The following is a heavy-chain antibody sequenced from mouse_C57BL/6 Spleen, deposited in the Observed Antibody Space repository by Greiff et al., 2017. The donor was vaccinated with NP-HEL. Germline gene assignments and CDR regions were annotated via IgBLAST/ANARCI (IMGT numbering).Heavy chain of an antibody. J-gene: IGHJ2*01. CDR1: GYSFTGYY. CDR2: INPSTGGT. V-gene: IGHV1-42*01. CDR3: AKCRTHYDGAFDY. D-gene: IGHD1-2*01. Sequence: VQLKQSGPELVKPGASVKISCKASGYSFTGYYMNWVKQSPEKSLEWIGEINPSTGGTTYNQKFKAKATLTVDKSSSTAYMQLKSLTSEDSAVYYCAKCRTHYDGAFDYWGQGTTLTVSS.